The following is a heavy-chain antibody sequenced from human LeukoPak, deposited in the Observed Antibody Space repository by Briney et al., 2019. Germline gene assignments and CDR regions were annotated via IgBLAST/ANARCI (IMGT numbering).Heavy chain of an antibody. V-gene: IGHV3-64*01. CDR2: INSNGGNT. J-gene: IGHJ4*02. CDR3: ARSGYFDNTGYLDY. CDR1: GFTLSNFA. Sequence: GGSLRLSCAASGFTLSNFAMHWVHQAPGKGLEYVSAINSNGGNTYYANSVRGRFTISRDNAKNTLDLHMGSLRAEDMAVYYCARSGYFDNTGYLDYWGQGTLVTVSS. D-gene: IGHD3-22*01.